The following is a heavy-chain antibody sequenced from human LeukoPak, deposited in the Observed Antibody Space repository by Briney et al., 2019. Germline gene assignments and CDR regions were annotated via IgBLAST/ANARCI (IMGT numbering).Heavy chain of an antibody. V-gene: IGHV4-34*01. J-gene: IGHJ3*02. CDR1: GGSFSGYY. Sequence: SETLSLTCAVYGGSFSGYYWSWIRQPPGKGLEWIGEINHSGSTNYNPSLKSRVTISVDTSKNQFSLKLSSVTAADTAVYYCASARSLGIWGQGTMVTVSS. CDR2: INHSGST. CDR3: ASARSLGI.